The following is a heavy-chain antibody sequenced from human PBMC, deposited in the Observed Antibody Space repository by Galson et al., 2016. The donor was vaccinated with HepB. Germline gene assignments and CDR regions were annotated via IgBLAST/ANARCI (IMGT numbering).Heavy chain of an antibody. CDR2: IWYDGSKK. CDR3: ARRLPIAGLLWGVHGALDI. D-gene: IGHD2/OR15-2a*01. CDR1: GVTFSNYG. Sequence: SLRLSCAASGVTFSNYGMHWVRQAPGRGLEGVAGIWYDGSKKYYGDSVKGRFTVSRDNSNNTLSLQMNSPRGDDTAVYYCARRLPIAGLLWGVHGALDIWGQGALVTVSS. V-gene: IGHV3-33*01. J-gene: IGHJ4*02.